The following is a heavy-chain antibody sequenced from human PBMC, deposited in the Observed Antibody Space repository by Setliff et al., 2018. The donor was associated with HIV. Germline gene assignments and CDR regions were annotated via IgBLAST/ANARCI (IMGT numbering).Heavy chain of an antibody. CDR2: IDPTDGST. V-gene: IGHV1-46*01. J-gene: IGHJ3*02. Sequence: GASVKVSCKTSGYTFTSYDINWVRQAPGQGLEWMEVIDPTDGSTSFTQKFQGRVTVTRDTSTSTVYMELSGLKSEDTAMYYCARGKQMSRRSDAFDIWGQGTKVTVSS. D-gene: IGHD6-6*01. CDR1: GYTFTSYD. CDR3: ARGKQMSRRSDAFDI.